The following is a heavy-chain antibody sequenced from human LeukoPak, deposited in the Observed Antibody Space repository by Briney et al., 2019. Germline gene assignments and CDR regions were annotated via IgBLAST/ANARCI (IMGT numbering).Heavy chain of an antibody. J-gene: IGHJ6*02. CDR3: ARVRVYYDSSGYSQGMDV. D-gene: IGHD3-22*01. CDR1: GFTFSSYW. Sequence: GGSLRLSCAASGFTFSSYWMSWVRQAPGKGLEWVSSISSSSSYIYYADSVKGRFTISRDNAKNSLYLQMNSLRAEDTAVYYCARVRVYYDSSGYSQGMDVWGQGTTVTVSS. V-gene: IGHV3-21*01. CDR2: ISSSSSYI.